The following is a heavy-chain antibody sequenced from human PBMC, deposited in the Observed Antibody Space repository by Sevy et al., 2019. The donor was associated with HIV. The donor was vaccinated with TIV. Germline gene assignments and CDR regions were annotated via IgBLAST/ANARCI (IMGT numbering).Heavy chain of an antibody. J-gene: IGHJ4*02. CDR1: GFPFSSYA. CDR2: INQDGSQK. D-gene: IGHD2-21*01. V-gene: IGHV3-7*03. Sequence: GGSLRLSCAASGFPFSSYAMSWVRQAPGKGLEWVVYINQDGSQKSYVDSVKGRFTISRDNSKNSLFLQMNSLRAEDTAVYYCARAGPLGDLDHFDRWGQGTLVTVSS. CDR3: ARAGPLGDLDHFDR.